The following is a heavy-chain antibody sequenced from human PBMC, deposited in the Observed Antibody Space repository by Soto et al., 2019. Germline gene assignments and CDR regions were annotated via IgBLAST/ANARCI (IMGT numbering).Heavy chain of an antibody. V-gene: IGHV3-23*01. J-gene: IGHJ5*02. Sequence: EVQLLESGGGLVQPGGSLRLSCAASGFTFTDFAMSWVRQAPGKGLEWVSTITGRGGSTNYADSVRDRFTISRDNSKNTLYLQMNSLRAEDTALYYCAKGTRFNSAWGQGTLVTVSS. CDR1: GFTFTDFA. CDR3: AKGTRFNSA. CDR2: ITGRGGST. D-gene: IGHD6-19*01.